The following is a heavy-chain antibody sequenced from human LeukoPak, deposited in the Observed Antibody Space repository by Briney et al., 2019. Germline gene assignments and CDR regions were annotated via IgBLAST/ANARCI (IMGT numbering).Heavy chain of an antibody. J-gene: IGHJ4*02. D-gene: IGHD3-22*01. V-gene: IGHV3-33*01. CDR2: ILHDGSYK. CDR1: GFIFSSFG. CDR3: ARVGDYENSGSQPFDY. Sequence: GGSLRLSCAASGFIFSSFGMHWVRQAPGKGLEWVAVILHDGSYKYYLDSMKGRFTISRDNAKNTLYLQMNNLRVEDTAVYYCARVGDYENSGSQPFDYWGQGTLVTVSS.